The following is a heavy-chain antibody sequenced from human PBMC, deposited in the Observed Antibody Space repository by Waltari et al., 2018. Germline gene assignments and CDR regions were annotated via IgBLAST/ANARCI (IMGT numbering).Heavy chain of an antibody. CDR3: GKGEWLDN. J-gene: IGHJ5*02. V-gene: IGHV3-23*03. CDR1: GFTFSRYA. D-gene: IGHD1-26*01. CDR2: IYSAGSNT. Sequence: EVQLLESGGGFVQPGGSLRLSCAASGFTFSRYAMSWVRQAPGKVMGWCSVIYSAGSNTYYADSVKGRFTISRDDSKNTVYLHMNSLRADDSAVYYCGKGEWLDNWGQGTLVTVSS.